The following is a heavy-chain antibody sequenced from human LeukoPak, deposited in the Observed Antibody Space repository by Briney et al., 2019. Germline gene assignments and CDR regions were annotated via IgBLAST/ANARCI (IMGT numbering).Heavy chain of an antibody. V-gene: IGHV1-2*02. J-gene: IGHJ6*02. D-gene: IGHD2-2*01. Sequence: ASVEVSCKASGYTFSGNYIQWVRQAPGQGLEWMGWINPNSGGTNYAQSFQGRVTMTRDTSISTAYMELSRLTSDDTAVYYCARDHCVTAGCYEDYYYGLDVWGQGTTVTVSS. CDR1: GYTFSGNY. CDR3: ARDHCVTAGCYEDYYYGLDV. CDR2: INPNSGGT.